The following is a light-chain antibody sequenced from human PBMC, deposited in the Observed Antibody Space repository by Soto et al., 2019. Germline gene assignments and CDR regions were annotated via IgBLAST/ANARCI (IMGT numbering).Light chain of an antibody. CDR3: QKYNSGLET. CDR2: DAS. CDR1: PGISNS. V-gene: IGKV1-27*01. J-gene: IGKJ3*01. Sequence: DIQMTQSPSSLSAFVGDRVTISCRASPGISNSVAWYQQKPGKVPKVLIYDASTLQSGVPSQFSGSGSGTDFTLTISSLQPEDVGIYYCQKYNSGLETFGPGTKVDIK.